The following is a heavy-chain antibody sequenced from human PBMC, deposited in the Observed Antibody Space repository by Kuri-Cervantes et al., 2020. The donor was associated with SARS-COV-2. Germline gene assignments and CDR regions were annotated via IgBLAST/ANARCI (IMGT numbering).Heavy chain of an antibody. V-gene: IGHV4-34*01. CDR1: GGSFSGYY. D-gene: IGHD3-3*01. CDR3: ARDGVRYYDFWSGYSPLYGMDV. J-gene: IGHJ6*02. Sequence: SETLSLTCAVYGGSFSGYYWSWIRQPPGKGLEWIGEINHSGNTNYDPSLKSRVTISIATSKNQFSLKLSSVTAADTAVYYCARDGVRYYDFWSGYSPLYGMDVWGQGTTVTVSS. CDR2: INHSGNT.